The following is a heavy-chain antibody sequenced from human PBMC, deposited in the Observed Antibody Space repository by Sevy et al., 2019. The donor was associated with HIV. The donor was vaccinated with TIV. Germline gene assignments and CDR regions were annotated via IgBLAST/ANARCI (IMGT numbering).Heavy chain of an antibody. J-gene: IGHJ5*02. CDR3: AKDRRDYVEGWFDP. Sequence: GGSLRLSCAASGFTFSSYAMSWVRQAPGKGLEWVSAISGSGGSTYYADSVKGRFTSSRDNSKNTLYLQMNSLRAEDTAVYYCAKDRRDYVEGWFDPWGQGTLVTVSS. D-gene: IGHD4-17*01. CDR1: GFTFSSYA. V-gene: IGHV3-23*01. CDR2: ISGSGGST.